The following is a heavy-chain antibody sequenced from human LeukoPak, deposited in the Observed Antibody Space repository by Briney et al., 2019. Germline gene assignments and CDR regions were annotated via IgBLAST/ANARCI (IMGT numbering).Heavy chain of an antibody. CDR3: AKDRAPGITMIEH. CDR1: GFTCDDYA. J-gene: IGHJ1*01. CDR2: ISWNSGSI. V-gene: IGHV3-9*01. D-gene: IGHD3-22*01. Sequence: GRSLRLSCAASGFTCDDYAMHWVRQAPGKGLEWVSGISWNSGSIGYADSVKGRFTISRDNAKNSLYLQMNSLRAEDTALYYCAKDRAPGITMIEHWGQGTLVTVSS.